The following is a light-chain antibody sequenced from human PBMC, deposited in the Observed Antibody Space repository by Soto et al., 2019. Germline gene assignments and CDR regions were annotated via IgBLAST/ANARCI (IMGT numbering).Light chain of an antibody. J-gene: IGKJ5*01. Sequence: EIVLTQSPATLSLSPGERATLSCRASQSVRNYLAWYQQKPGQAPRLLIYDASNRATGIPARFSGSGSGTDFTLTISSLEPEDFAVYYYHQRINWPPITFGQGTRLEIK. CDR2: DAS. CDR3: HQRINWPPIT. CDR1: QSVRNY. V-gene: IGKV3-11*01.